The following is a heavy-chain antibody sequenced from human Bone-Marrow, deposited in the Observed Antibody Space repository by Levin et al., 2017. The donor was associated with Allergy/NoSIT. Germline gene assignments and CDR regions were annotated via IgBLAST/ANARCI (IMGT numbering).Heavy chain of an antibody. J-gene: IGHJ4*02. D-gene: IGHD6-19*01. CDR3: ARDLSPRIAVTGNIEY. V-gene: IGHV3-43*01. CDR2: ISWDASTT. CDR1: GFTFNDYT. Sequence: GGSLRLSCAASGFTFNDYTMHWVRQAPQRGLEWVSLISWDASTTYYADSVRGRFTISRDNSKNALYLQMNSLTTEDTALYYCARDLSPRIAVTGNIEYWGQGTLVTVSS.